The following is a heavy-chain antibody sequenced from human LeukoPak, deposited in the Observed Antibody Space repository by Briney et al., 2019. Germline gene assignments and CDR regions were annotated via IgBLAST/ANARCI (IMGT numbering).Heavy chain of an antibody. Sequence: GGSLRLSCAAAGFTFTNHSVSWVGQAPGKGMEWISYISWTLTTIYYADSVKGRFTISRDNGKNSLYLQMNNLRGEDTAVYYCARSLISGPGIVWNSFDSWGQRTLVTVSS. CDR1: GFTFTNHS. CDR2: ISWTLTTI. J-gene: IGHJ5*01. V-gene: IGHV3-48*01. D-gene: IGHD1-26*01. CDR3: ARSLISGPGIVWNSFDS.